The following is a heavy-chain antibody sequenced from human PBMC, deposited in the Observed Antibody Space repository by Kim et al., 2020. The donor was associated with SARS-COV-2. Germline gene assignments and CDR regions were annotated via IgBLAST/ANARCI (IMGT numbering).Heavy chain of an antibody. D-gene: IGHD1-1*01. Sequence: ASVKVSCKASGYTFTSYTLHWVRQAPGQGLEWMGWINVGYGNTRYLQKFQGRVTITRDTSASTAYMELSSLRSEDTVVYYCARDGTTRNGGYYFDFWGQG. CDR1: GYTFTSYT. J-gene: IGHJ4*02. V-gene: IGHV1-3*01. CDR3: ARDGTTRNGGYYFDF. CDR2: INVGYGNT.